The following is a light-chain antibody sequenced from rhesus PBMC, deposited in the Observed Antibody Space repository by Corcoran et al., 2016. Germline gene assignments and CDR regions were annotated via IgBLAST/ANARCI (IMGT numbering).Light chain of an antibody. V-gene: IGKV1-28*03. CDR2: DVS. CDR1: QDISSY. J-gene: IGKJ3*01. Sequence: DIQMTQSPSSLSASVGDTVTITCRASQDISSYLNGFQQKPGKAPKPLIYDVSTLESGVPSRFSGSGSGTDFTLPISSLQPEDFTAYYCLQHNSYPFTFGPGTKLDIK. CDR3: LQHNSYPFT.